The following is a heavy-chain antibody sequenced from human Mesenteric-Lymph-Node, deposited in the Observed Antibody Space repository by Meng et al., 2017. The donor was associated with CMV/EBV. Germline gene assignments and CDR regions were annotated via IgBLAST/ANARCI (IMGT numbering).Heavy chain of an antibody. V-gene: IGHV3-74*01. J-gene: IGHJ4*02. CDR3: ARGNWALGY. CDR2: ISTDGSTT. Sequence: GESLKISCAASGFTFSSYWMSWVRQAPGEGPVWVSRISTDGSTTNYEDSVKGRFAISRDNARNTLYLQMNSLRAEDTAVYYCARGNWALGYWGQGTLVTVSS. D-gene: IGHD7-27*01. CDR1: GFTFSSYW.